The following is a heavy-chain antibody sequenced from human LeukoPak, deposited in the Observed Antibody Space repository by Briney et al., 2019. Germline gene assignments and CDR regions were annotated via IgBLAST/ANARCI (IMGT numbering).Heavy chain of an antibody. CDR2: INPNSGGT. D-gene: IGHD2-15*01. CDR1: GYTFTGYY. Sequence: ASVKVSCKASGYTFTGYYMHWVRQAPGQGLEWMGWINPNSGGTNYAQKFQGWVTMTRDTSISTAYMELSRLRSDDTAVYYCARVSSQRYCSGGSCYPTTYDAFDIWGQGTMVTVSS. J-gene: IGHJ3*02. CDR3: ARVSSQRYCSGGSCYPTTYDAFDI. V-gene: IGHV1-2*04.